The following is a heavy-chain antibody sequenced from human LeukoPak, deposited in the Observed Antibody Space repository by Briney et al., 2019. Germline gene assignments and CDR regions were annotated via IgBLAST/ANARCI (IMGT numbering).Heavy chain of an antibody. CDR3: ARGSGGTLGGYDFLNSDAFDI. CDR2: MYDREKT. CDR1: GGSISFGGYY. D-gene: IGHD3-9*01. J-gene: IGHJ3*02. V-gene: IGHV4-31*03. Sequence: SETLSLTCTVSGGSISFGGYYWSWIRQLPGKGLEWIGYMYDREKTDYNPSLRSRVIISLDTSKNQFSLKLNSVTAEDTAVYYCARGSGGTLGGYDFLNSDAFDIWGQGTMVTVSS.